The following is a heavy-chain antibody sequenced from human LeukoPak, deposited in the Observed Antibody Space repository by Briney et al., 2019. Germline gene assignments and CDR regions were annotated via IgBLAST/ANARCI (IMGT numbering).Heavy chain of an antibody. CDR2: IYASGSV. J-gene: IGHJ4*02. D-gene: IGHD2-2*01. CDR3: AGLAQTGIGGRSYAEF. V-gene: IGHV4-39*02. CDR1: GGSISSSRNSHS. Sequence: SETLSLTCTVSGGSISSSRNSHSWCWIRQPPGKGLEWIGTIYASGSVYYNLSLNSRVTISVDTSKNHFSLRLPSATAADTAVYYCAGLAQTGIGGRSYAEFWGQGAPVIVSS.